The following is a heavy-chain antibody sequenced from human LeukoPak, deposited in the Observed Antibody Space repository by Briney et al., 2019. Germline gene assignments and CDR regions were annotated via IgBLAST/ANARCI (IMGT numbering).Heavy chain of an antibody. CDR2: ISSSSSYI. J-gene: IGHJ4*02. CDR1: GFTFSSYS. Sequence: GGSLRLSCAASGFTFSSYSMNWVRQAPGKGLEWVSSISSSSSYIYYADSVKGRFTISRDNSKNTLYLQMNSLRAEDTAVYYCAKPRGYSYGYFDYWGQGALVTVSS. D-gene: IGHD5-18*01. V-gene: IGHV3-21*04. CDR3: AKPRGYSYGYFDY.